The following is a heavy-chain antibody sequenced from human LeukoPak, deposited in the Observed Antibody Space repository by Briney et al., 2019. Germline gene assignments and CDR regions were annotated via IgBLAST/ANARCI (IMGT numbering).Heavy chain of an antibody. Sequence: SETLSLTCTVSGGSINSYYWSWIRQPPGKGLEYIGQIYYSGNTDYNPSLKSRVTISVDTSKNQFSLNLSSVTAADTAVYYCARWYCSSTTCYHMDVWGKGTTVTVSS. CDR1: GGSINSYY. D-gene: IGHD2/OR15-2a*01. CDR3: ARWYCSSTTCYHMDV. CDR2: IYYSGNT. J-gene: IGHJ6*03. V-gene: IGHV4-59*01.